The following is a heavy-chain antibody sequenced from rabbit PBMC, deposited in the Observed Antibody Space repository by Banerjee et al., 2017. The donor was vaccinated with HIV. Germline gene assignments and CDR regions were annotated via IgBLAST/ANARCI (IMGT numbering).Heavy chain of an antibody. D-gene: IGHD2-1*01. Sequence: QSLEESGGDLVKPGASLTLTCTASGFSFSSSDWICWVRQAPGKGLEWIACIYVGGSDNTQYASWAKGRFTISKTSSTTVILQMTSLTAADTATYFCARANDYGNWNLWGPGTLVTVS. J-gene: IGHJ6*01. CDR1: GFSFSSSDW. CDR3: ARANDYGNWNL. V-gene: IGHV1S40*01. CDR2: IYVGGSDNT.